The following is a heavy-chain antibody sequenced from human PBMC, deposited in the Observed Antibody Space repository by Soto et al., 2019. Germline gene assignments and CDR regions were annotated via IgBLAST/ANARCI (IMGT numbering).Heavy chain of an antibody. CDR1: GGTFSSYA. V-gene: IGHV1-69*06. J-gene: IGHJ6*02. CDR2: IIPIFGTA. D-gene: IGHD3-10*01. CDR3: ARVWGSGSYYRYYYYYGMDV. Sequence: WASVKVSCKASGGTFSSYAISWVRQAPGQGLEWMGGIIPIFGTANYAQKFQGRVTITADKSTSTAYMELSSLRSEDTAVYYCARVWGSGSYYRYYYYYGMDVWGQGTTVTVSS.